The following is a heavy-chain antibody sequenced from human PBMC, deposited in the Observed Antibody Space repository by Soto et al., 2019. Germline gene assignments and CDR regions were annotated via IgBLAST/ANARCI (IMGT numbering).Heavy chain of an antibody. D-gene: IGHD4-4*01. Sequence: ASVKVSCKASEYAFTSYTMHWVRQAPGQRLEWMGWINGGNGNTKYSQKFQGRVTITRDTSASTAYMELSSLRSDDTAVYYCARELQGLYYFDYWGQGTLVTVSS. J-gene: IGHJ4*02. CDR3: ARELQGLYYFDY. V-gene: IGHV1-3*01. CDR1: EYAFTSYT. CDR2: INGGNGNT.